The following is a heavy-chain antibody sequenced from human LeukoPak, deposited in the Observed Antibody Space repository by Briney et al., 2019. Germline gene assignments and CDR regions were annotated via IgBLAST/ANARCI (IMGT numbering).Heavy chain of an antibody. J-gene: IGHJ4*02. V-gene: IGHV4-61*02. D-gene: IGHD3-22*01. CDR1: GGSISSGSYY. CDR2: IYTSGST. Sequence: PSQTLSLTCTVSGGSISSGSYYWSWIRQPAGKGLERIGRIYTSGSTNYNPSLKSRVTISVDTSKNQFSLKLSSVTAADTAVYYCARGEHYYDSSGYYYWGQGTLVTVSS. CDR3: ARGEHYYDSSGYYY.